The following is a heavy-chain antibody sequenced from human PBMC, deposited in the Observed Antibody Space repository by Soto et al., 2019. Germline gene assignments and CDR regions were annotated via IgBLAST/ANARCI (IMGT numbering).Heavy chain of an antibody. CDR1: GGSISSNSYY. V-gene: IGHV4-39*01. CDR3: ARHAASGSVWGKSDGSDY. J-gene: IGHJ4*02. D-gene: IGHD3-16*01. Sequence: SETLSLTCTVSGGSISSNSYYWDWIRQPPGKGLEWIGSMYYSGATYHNPSLQSRVTISVDTSKNQFSLHLSSVTAADTAVYYCARHAASGSVWGKSDGSDYWGQGTLVTVSS. CDR2: MYYSGAT.